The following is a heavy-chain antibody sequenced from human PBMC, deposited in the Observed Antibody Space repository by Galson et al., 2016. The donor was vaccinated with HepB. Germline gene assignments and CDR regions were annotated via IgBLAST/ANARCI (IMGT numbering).Heavy chain of an antibody. D-gene: IGHD3-10*01. J-gene: IGHJ5*02. CDR1: GFTFSSYG. CDR3: AKGGFRLLDT. CDR2: ILYDGSNK. V-gene: IGHV3-30*18. Sequence: SLRLSCAASGFTFSSYGMHWVRQAPGKGLEWVAVILYDGSNKYYADSVKGRFTISRDNSKNTLCLQMNSLRAEDTAVYYCAKGGFRLLDTWGQGTLVTVSS.